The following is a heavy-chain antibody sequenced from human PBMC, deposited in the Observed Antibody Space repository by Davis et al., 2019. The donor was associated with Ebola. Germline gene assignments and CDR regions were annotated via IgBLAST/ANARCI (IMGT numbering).Heavy chain of an antibody. D-gene: IGHD2-8*02. J-gene: IGHJ3*01. CDR2: IFQTGVT. CDR3: ATYYVTGGWGAFEV. V-gene: IGHV4-4*02. Sequence: PGGSLRLSCVVSSGPISNNWWTWVRQPPGKGLEWVGEIFQTGVTNYNPSLKSRVTISLDKSNRQVSLKLNSVTAADTAVYYCATYYVTGGWGAFEVWGQGTMVSVSS. CDR1: SGPISNNW.